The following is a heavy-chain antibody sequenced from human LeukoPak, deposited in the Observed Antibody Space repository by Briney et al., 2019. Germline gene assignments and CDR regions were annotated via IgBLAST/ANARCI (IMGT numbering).Heavy chain of an antibody. V-gene: IGHV1-2*02. CDR3: ASCSSTSCYYRPNDAFDI. CDR2: INPNSGGT. Sequence: ASVKVSCKASGYTFTGYYMHWVRQAPGQGLEWMGWINPNSGGTNYAQKFQGRVTMTRDTSISTAYMELSRLRSDDTAVYYCASCSSTSCYYRPNDAFDIWGQGTMVTVSS. J-gene: IGHJ3*02. CDR1: GYTFTGYY. D-gene: IGHD2-2*01.